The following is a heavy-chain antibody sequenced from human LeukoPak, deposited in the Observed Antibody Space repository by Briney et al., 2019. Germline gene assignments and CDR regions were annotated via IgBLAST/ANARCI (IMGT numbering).Heavy chain of an antibody. Sequence: GGSLRLSCAASGFTFSSYGMHWVRQAPGKGLEWVAFIRYDGSNKYYADSVKGRFTISRDNSKNTLYLQMISLRAEDTAVYYCAKDARRFLGYYYYMDVWGKGTTVTVSS. V-gene: IGHV3-30*02. D-gene: IGHD3-3*01. CDR2: IRYDGSNK. J-gene: IGHJ6*03. CDR3: AKDARRFLGYYYYMDV. CDR1: GFTFSSYG.